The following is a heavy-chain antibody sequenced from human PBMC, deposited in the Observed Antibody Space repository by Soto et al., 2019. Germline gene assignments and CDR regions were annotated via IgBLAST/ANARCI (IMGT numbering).Heavy chain of an antibody. J-gene: IGHJ4*02. CDR1: GFTFSSYA. D-gene: IGHD5-12*01. Sequence: GGSLRLSCAASGFTFSSYAMSWVRQAPGKGLEWVSAISGSGGSTYYADSVKGRFTISRDNSKNTLYLQMNSLRAEDTAVYYCAKVDIVATIPTYYFDYWGQGTLVTVS. V-gene: IGHV3-23*01. CDR3: AKVDIVATIPTYYFDY. CDR2: ISGSGGST.